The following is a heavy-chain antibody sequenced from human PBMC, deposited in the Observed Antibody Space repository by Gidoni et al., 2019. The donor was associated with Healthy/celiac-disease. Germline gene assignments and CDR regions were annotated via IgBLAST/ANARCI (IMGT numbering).Heavy chain of an antibody. CDR3: VVHANRFHYYYGMDV. CDR2: ISSSSSTI. CDR1: GFTFSSYS. Sequence: EVQLVESGGGLVQPGGSLRLSCAASGFTFSSYSMNWVRQAPGKGLEWVSYISSSSSTIYYADSVKGRFTISRDNAKNSLYLQMNSLRAEDTAVYYCVVHANRFHYYYGMDVWGQGTTVTVSS. V-gene: IGHV3-48*04. D-gene: IGHD6-6*01. J-gene: IGHJ6*02.